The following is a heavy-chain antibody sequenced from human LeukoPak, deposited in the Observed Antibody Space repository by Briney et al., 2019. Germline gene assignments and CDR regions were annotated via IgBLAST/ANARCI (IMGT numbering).Heavy chain of an antibody. J-gene: IGHJ4*02. Sequence: PGGSLRLSCAASGFTFSSYAMSWVRQAPGKGLEWVGRIKSKTDGGTTDYAAPVKGRFTISRDDSKNTLYLQMNSLKTEDTAVYYCTTELAYCGGDCYSGFDYWGQGTLVTVSS. CDR1: GFTFSSYA. CDR3: TTELAYCGGDCYSGFDY. D-gene: IGHD2-21*02. CDR2: IKSKTDGGTT. V-gene: IGHV3-15*01.